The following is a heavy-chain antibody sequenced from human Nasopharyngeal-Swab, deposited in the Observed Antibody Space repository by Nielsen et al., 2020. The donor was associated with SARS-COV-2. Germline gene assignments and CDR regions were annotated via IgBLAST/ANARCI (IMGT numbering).Heavy chain of an antibody. V-gene: IGHV4-39*01. Sequence: SETLSLTCTVSGGSISSSSYYWGWIRQPPGKGPEWIGSIYYSGSTYYKSSLKSRVTISVDTSKKEFSLKLSSVIVADTAVYYCARLSWTTNDFWSGYYLGYFDYWGQGSLVTVSS. D-gene: IGHD3-3*01. CDR1: GGSISSSSYY. J-gene: IGHJ4*02. CDR3: ARLSWTTNDFWSGYYLGYFDY. CDR2: IYYSGST.